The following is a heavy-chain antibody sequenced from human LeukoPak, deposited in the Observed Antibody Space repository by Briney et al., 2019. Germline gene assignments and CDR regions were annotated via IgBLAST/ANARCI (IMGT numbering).Heavy chain of an antibody. Sequence: PGGSLRLSCAASGFTFSSYGMHWVRQAPGKGLEWVAVISYDGSNKYYADSVKGRFTISRDNSKNTLYLQMNSLRAEDTAVYYCAKDKNIAAAGMKKRAEYFQHWGQGTLVTVSS. CDR3: AKDKNIAAAGMKKRAEYFQH. D-gene: IGHD6-13*01. J-gene: IGHJ1*01. V-gene: IGHV3-30*18. CDR1: GFTFSSYG. CDR2: ISYDGSNK.